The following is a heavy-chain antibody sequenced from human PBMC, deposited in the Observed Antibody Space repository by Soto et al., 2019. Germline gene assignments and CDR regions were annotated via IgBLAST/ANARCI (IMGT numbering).Heavy chain of an antibody. CDR1: VGSISSGGYY. D-gene: IGHD3-10*01. Sequence: PSETLSLTCTVSVGSISSGGYYWSWIRQHPGKGLEWIGYIYYSGSTYYNPSLKSRVTISVDTSKNQFSLKLSSVTAADTAVYYCAYGSGSYYIVFPPNYWGQGTLVTVPQ. CDR3: AYGSGSYYIVFPPNY. CDR2: IYYSGST. J-gene: IGHJ4*02. V-gene: IGHV4-31*03.